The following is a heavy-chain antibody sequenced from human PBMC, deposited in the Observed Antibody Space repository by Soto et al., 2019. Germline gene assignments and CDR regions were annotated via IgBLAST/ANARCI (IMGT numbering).Heavy chain of an antibody. CDR2: IHYSGST. D-gene: IGHD2-21*01. CDR1: GVSITSHY. J-gene: IGHJ4*02. Sequence: PSETLSLTCTVSGVSITSHYWTWIRQPPGKGLEWIGNIHYSGSTNYSPSLKGRVIISVDTSENQSSLKLSSVTTADTAVYYCTVGGAGHSCDYWGQRTLVTGSS. CDR3: TVGGAGHSCDY. V-gene: IGHV4-59*11.